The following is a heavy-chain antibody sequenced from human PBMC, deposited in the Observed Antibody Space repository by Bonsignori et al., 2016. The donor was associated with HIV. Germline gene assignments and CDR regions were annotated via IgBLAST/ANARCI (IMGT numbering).Heavy chain of an antibody. V-gene: IGHV1-18*01. Sequence: ASVKVSCKASGYTFTSYGISWVRQAPGQGLEWMGWISGYNDNTNYAQKLQGRVTMTTDTSTSTAYMELRSLRSDDTAVYYCARAPRDLVSYYYDSSADYWGQGTLVTVSS. CDR3: ARAPRDLVSYYYDSSADY. J-gene: IGHJ4*02. CDR1: GYTFTSYG. D-gene: IGHD3-22*01. CDR2: ISGYNDNT.